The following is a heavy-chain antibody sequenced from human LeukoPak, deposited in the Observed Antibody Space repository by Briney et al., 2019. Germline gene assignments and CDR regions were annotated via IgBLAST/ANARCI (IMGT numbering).Heavy chain of an antibody. CDR2: ISGSGGST. D-gene: IGHD3-22*01. CDR1: GFTFSSYA. J-gene: IGHJ4*02. V-gene: IGHV3-23*01. Sequence: GGSLRLSCAASGFTFSSYAMSWVRQAPGKGLEWVSIISGSGGSTYYADSVKGRFTISRDNYKNTLYLQMNSLRAEDTAVYYCEKRAVGSSGYAYYFDYWGQGTLVTVSS. CDR3: EKRAVGSSGYAYYFDY.